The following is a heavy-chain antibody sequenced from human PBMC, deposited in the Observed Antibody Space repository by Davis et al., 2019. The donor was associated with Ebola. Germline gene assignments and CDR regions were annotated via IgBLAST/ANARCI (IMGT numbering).Heavy chain of an antibody. J-gene: IGHJ4*02. V-gene: IGHV3-30-3*01. D-gene: IGHD2-2*01. Sequence: GESLKISCAASGFTFSSYAMHWVRQAPGQGLEWVAVISYDGSNKYYADSVKGRFTISRDNSKNTLYLQMNSLRAEDTAVYYCASQTSIVVVPAAIDYWGQGTLVTVSS. CDR1: GFTFSSYA. CDR2: ISYDGSNK. CDR3: ASQTSIVVVPAAIDY.